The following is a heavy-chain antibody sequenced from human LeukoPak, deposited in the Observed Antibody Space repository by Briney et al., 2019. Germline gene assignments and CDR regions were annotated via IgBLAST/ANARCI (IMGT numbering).Heavy chain of an antibody. D-gene: IGHD5-18*01. J-gene: IGHJ4*02. Sequence: ASVKVSCKASGGTFSSYAISWVRQAPGQGLEWMGGIIPIFGTANYAQKFQGRVTITADESTSTAYMELSSLRSEDTAVYYCARVSGEGYSYGYFDYWGQGTLSPSPQ. V-gene: IGHV1-69*13. CDR3: ARVSGEGYSYGYFDY. CDR1: GGTFSSYA. CDR2: IIPIFGTA.